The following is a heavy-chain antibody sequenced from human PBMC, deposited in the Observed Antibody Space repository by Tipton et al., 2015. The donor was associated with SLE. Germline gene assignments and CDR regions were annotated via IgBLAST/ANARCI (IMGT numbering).Heavy chain of an antibody. J-gene: IGHJ4*02. CDR1: GFTFSSYG. V-gene: IGHV3-33*01. CDR2: IWYDGSNK. D-gene: IGHD3-22*01. Sequence: QVQLVQSGGGVVQPGRSLRLSCAASGFTFSSYGMHWVRQAPGKGLEWVAVIWYDGSNKYYADSVKGRFTISRDNSKNTLYLQMNSLRAEGTAVYYCARGSPMGYESSGYYPQFDYWGQGTLVTVSS. CDR3: ARGSPMGYESSGYYPQFDY.